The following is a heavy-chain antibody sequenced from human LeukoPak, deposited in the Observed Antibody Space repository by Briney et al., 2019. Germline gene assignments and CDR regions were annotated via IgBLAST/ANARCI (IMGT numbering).Heavy chain of an antibody. D-gene: IGHD5-18*01. CDR2: INPNSGGT. CDR1: GYTFTGYY. CDR3: ARDHIYSYGYSLDY. Sequence: ASVKVSCRASGYTFTGYYMHWVRQAPGQGLEWMGWINPNSGGTNYAQKFQGRVTMTRDTSISTAYMELSRLRSDDTAVYYCARDHIYSYGYSLDYWGQGTLVTVSS. J-gene: IGHJ4*02. V-gene: IGHV1-2*02.